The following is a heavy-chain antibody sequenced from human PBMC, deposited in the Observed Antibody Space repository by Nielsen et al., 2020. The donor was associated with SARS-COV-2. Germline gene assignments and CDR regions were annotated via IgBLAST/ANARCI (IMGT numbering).Heavy chain of an antibody. J-gene: IGHJ4*02. CDR3: ARAGGSSGGYYWVPDY. Sequence: SETLSLTCTVSGGSISSYYWSWIRQPPGKGLEWIGYIYYSGSTNYNPSLKSRVTISVDTSKNQFSLKLSSVTAADTAVYYCARAGGSSGGYYWVPDYWGQGTLVTVSS. CDR2: IYYSGST. D-gene: IGHD3-22*01. V-gene: IGHV4-59*01. CDR1: GGSISSYY.